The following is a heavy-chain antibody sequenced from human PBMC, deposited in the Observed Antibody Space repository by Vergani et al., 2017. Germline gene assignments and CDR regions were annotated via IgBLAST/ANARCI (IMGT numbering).Heavy chain of an antibody. CDR3: AELYGDDGYSPF. D-gene: IGHD5-18*01. V-gene: IGHV3-23*01. CDR1: GFTFTNFA. CDR2: ISCSGGFT. Sequence: EVQLLESGGNLVQPGGSLRLSCAASGFTFTNFAMTWVRQAPGEGLEWVSGISCSGGFTYYADSVKGRFTISRDNSKNTLYLQMSSLRVEDTAIYYCAELYGDDGYSPFWGQGTLVTVSS. J-gene: IGHJ4*02.